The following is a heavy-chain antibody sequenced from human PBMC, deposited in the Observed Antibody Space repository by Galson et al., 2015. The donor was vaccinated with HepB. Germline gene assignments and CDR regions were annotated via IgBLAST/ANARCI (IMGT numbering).Heavy chain of an antibody. CDR2: ISISSNTI. CDR1: GFTFSTYS. D-gene: IGHD1-26*01. Sequence: SLRLSCAASGFTFSTYSMNWVRQAPGKGLEWVSFISISSNTIYYADSVKGRLTISRDNAKNSLYLQMNSLRAEDTAVYYCARANGGSYWGYFDYWGQGTLVTVSS. CDR3: ARANGGSYWGYFDY. V-gene: IGHV3-48*01. J-gene: IGHJ4*02.